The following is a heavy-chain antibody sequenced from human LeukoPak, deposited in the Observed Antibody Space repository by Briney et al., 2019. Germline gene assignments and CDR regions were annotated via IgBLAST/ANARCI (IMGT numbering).Heavy chain of an antibody. D-gene: IGHD1-26*01. V-gene: IGHV1-69*13. CDR2: IIPIFGTA. CDR3: ASSRTRIVGATQFDY. CDR1: GGTFSSYA. Sequence: SVKVSCKASGGTFSSYAISWVRQAPGQGLGWMGGIIPIFGTANYAQKFQGRVTITADESTSTAYMELSSLRSEDTAVYYCASSRTRIVGATQFDYWGQGTLVTVSS. J-gene: IGHJ4*02.